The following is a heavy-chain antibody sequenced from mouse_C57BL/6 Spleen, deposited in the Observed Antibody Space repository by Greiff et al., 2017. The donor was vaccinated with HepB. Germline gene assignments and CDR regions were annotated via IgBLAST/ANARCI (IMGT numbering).Heavy chain of an antibody. Sequence: EVHLVESGGGLVQPGGSLKLSCAASGFTFSDYYMYWVRQTPEKRLEWVAYISNGGGSTYYPDTVKGRFTISRDNAKNTLYLQMSRLKSEDTAMYYCARGYDYLVGAYWGQGTLVTVSA. CDR1: GFTFSDYY. V-gene: IGHV5-12*01. CDR2: ISNGGGST. CDR3: ARGYDYLVGAY. D-gene: IGHD2-4*01. J-gene: IGHJ3*01.